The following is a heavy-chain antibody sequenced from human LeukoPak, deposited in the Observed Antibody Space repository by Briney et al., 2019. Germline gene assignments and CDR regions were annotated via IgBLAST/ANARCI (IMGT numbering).Heavy chain of an antibody. V-gene: IGHV4-39*01. CDR1: GGSISSSSYY. J-gene: IGHJ4*02. D-gene: IGHD3-16*02. CDR3: ARLVITFGGVIVAFDY. Sequence: SETLSLTCTVSGGSISSSSYYWGWIRQPPGKGLEWIGRIYYSGSTYYNPSLKSRVTISVDTSKNQFSLKLSSVTAADTAVYYCARLVITFGGVIVAFDYWGQGTLVTVSS. CDR2: IYYSGST.